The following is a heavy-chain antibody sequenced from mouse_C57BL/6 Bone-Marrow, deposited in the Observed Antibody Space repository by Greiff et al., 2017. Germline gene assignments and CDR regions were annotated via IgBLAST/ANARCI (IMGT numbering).Heavy chain of an antibody. CDR2: IHPSDSDT. CDR1: GYTFTSYW. J-gene: IGHJ3*01. D-gene: IGHD2-3*01. Sequence: QVQLQQPGAELVKPGASVKVSCKASGYTFTSYWMHWVKQRPGQGLEWIGRIHPSDSDTNYNQKFKGKATLTVDKSSSAAYMQLSSLTSEDSAVYCCAMALYDGYCAGCGYWGQGTLVTVSA. CDR3: AMALYDGYCAGCGY. V-gene: IGHV1-74*01.